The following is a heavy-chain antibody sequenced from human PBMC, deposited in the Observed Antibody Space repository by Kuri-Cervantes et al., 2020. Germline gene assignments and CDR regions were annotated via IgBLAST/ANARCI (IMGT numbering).Heavy chain of an antibody. V-gene: IGHV3-74*01. CDR3: ARDAGYYYYGMDV. Sequence: GESLKISCAASGFTFSSHWMHWVRQAPGKGLVWVSRINSDGSSTSYADSVKGRFTISRDNSKNTLYLQMNSLRAEDTAVYYCARDAGYYYYGMDVWGQGTTVTVSS. J-gene: IGHJ6*02. CDR2: INSDGSST. CDR1: GFTFSSHW.